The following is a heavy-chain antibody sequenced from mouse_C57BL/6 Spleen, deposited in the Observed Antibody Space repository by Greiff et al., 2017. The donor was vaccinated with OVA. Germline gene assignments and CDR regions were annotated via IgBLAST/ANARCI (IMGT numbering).Heavy chain of an antibody. Sequence: QVQLKESGPELVKPGASVKISCKASGYAFSSSWMNWVKQRPGQGLEWIGVINPGSGGTNYNEKFKGKATLTADKSSSTAYMQLSSLTSEDSAVYFCAREGYYGSSFDYWGQGTTLTVSS. CDR2: INPGSGGT. J-gene: IGHJ2*01. CDR1: GYAFSSSW. V-gene: IGHV1-82*01. D-gene: IGHD1-1*01. CDR3: AREGYYGSSFDY.